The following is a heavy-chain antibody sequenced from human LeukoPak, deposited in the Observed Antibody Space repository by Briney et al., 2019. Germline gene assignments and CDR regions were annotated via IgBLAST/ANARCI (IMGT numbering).Heavy chain of an antibody. CDR3: ARAVEGGYSSSSWGYYYMDV. CDR1: GGSISYYY. V-gene: IGHV4-59*01. J-gene: IGHJ6*03. CDR2: IYYSGST. Sequence: SETLSLTCTVSGGSISYYYWSWIRQPPGKGLEWIGYIYYSGSTTYNPSLKSRVTISVDTSKNQFSLKLSSVTAADTAVYYCARAVEGGYSSSSWGYYYMDVWGKGTTVTVSS. D-gene: IGHD6-6*01.